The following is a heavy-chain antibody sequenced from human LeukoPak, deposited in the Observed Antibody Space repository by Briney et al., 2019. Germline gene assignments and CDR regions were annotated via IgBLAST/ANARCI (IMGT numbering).Heavy chain of an antibody. D-gene: IGHD6-19*01. V-gene: IGHV3-7*01. J-gene: IGHJ6*03. Sequence: GGSLTLSCAASGFTFSSYWMRWLRRAPGKGLEGVANIKQDGSEKYYVDSVKGRFTISRDNAKNSLYLQMNSLRAEDTAVYYCARAPGYSSGWYGYYYYYYMDVWGKGTTVTVSS. CDR1: GFTFSSYW. CDR3: ARAPGYSSGWYGYYYYYYMDV. CDR2: IKQDGSEK.